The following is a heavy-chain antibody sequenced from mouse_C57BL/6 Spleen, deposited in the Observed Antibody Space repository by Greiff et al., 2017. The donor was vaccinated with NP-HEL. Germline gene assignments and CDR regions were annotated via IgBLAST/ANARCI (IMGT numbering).Heavy chain of an antibody. V-gene: IGHV7-3*01. J-gene: IGHJ4*01. CDR1: GFTFTDYY. CDR2: IRNKANGYTT. Sequence: EVKLMESGGGLVQPGGSLSLSCAASGFTFTDYYMSWVRQPPGKALEWLGFIRNKANGYTTEYSASVKGRFTISRANSKLILYLQMNAVRANGRATDDCARDWLGRITTGVAADYAIDYWGQGTSVTVSS. CDR3: ARDWLGRITTGVAADYAIDY. D-gene: IGHD1-1*01.